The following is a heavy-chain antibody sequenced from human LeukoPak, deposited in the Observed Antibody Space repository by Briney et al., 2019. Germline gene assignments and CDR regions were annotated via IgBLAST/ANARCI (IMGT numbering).Heavy chain of an antibody. CDR2: ISDSGGST. J-gene: IGHJ1*01. D-gene: IGHD2-2*01. Sequence: SGGSLRLSCAASGFTFSNYAMSWVRQAPGKGLEWVSGISDSGGSTYGGDSVKGRFTISRDNSKNTLYLQMNNLRAGDTAVYYCAKRFCSGSSCFFLESEFFQHWGQGTLVTVSS. CDR1: GFTFSNYA. V-gene: IGHV3-23*01. CDR3: AKRFCSGSSCFFLESEFFQH.